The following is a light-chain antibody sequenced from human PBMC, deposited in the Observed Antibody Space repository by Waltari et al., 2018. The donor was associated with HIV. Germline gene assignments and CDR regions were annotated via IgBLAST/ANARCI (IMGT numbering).Light chain of an antibody. J-gene: IGLJ1*01. CDR1: SSNIGSNP. Sequence: QSVLTQPPSASGTPGQRVTISCSGSSSNIGSNPINWYRQLPGTAPKLLIYSNNRWPSGVPDRCSGSKSGTSASLAISGLQSEDEADYYCAAWDDSLHGYVFGTGTKVTVV. V-gene: IGLV1-44*01. CDR3: AAWDDSLHGYV. CDR2: SNN.